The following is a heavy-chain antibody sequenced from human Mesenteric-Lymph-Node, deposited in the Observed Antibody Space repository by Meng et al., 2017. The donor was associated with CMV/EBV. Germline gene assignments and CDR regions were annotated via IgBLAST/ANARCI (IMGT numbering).Heavy chain of an antibody. J-gene: IGHJ4*02. D-gene: IGHD6-19*01. CDR3: ARGKRPNSSGWGFDYYFDS. CDR1: GGSISSSSYY. V-gene: IGHV4-39*02. CDR2: IYYSGST. Sequence: GSLRLSCTVSGGSISSSSYYWGWIRQPPGKGLEWIGSIYYSGSTYYDPSLKSRVTISVDTSKNHFSLKLSSVTAADTAVYYCARGKRPNSSGWGFDYYFDSWGQGTLVTVSS.